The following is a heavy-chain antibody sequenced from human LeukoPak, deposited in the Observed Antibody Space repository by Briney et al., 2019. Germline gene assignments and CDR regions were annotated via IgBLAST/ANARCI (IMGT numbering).Heavy chain of an antibody. CDR1: GFTFSSYS. CDR3: ARSYAEADAFDI. CDR2: ISSSSSYI. J-gene: IGHJ3*02. Sequence: GGSLRLSCAASGFTFSSYSMNWVRQAPGKGLEWVSSISSSSSYIYYADSVEGRFTISRDNAKNSLYPQMNSLRAEDKAVYYCARSYAEADAFDIWGQGTMVTVSS. D-gene: IGHD1-26*01. V-gene: IGHV3-21*01.